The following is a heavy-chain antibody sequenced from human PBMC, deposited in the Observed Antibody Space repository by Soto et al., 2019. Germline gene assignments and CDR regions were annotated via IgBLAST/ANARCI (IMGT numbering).Heavy chain of an antibody. CDR3: ARDIKAYYFDGIRYYYPGFDP. CDR2: ISYSGSV. J-gene: IGHJ5*02. Sequence: SETLSLTCTVSGGSISNYFWNWIRQPPGKGLEWLGYISYSGSVSYNPSLKSRLTILLDWSKNLFSLSLHSVTAADTAVYFCARDIKAYYFDGIRYYYPGFDPWGQGALVTVSS. D-gene: IGHD3-22*01. V-gene: IGHV4-59*01. CDR1: GGSISNYF.